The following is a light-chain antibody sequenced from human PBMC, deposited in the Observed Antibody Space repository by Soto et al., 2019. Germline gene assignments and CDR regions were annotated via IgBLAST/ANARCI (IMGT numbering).Light chain of an antibody. Sequence: DMEMTQSPSSLSASVGDRVTITCRASQSISNYLNWYQHKPGKVPKLLIYAASSLQSGVPTRFSGSGSGTDFTRTINSLQPEDFATYYCQQSYGTPLTCGGGTKIEIK. J-gene: IGKJ4*01. CDR2: AAS. V-gene: IGKV1-39*01. CDR3: QQSYGTPLT. CDR1: QSISNY.